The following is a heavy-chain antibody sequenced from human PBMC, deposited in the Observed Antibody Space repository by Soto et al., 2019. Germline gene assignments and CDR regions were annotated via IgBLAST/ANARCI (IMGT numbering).Heavy chain of an antibody. CDR1: GFTFSSYA. Sequence: EVQLLESGGGLVQPGGSLRLSCAASGFTFSSYAMSWVRQAPGKGLEWVSAISGSGGSTYYADSVKGRFTISRDNSKNTLYLQMNSLRAEDTAVYCCAKDSGDFWSGPQGYWGQGTLVTVSS. CDR2: ISGSGGST. J-gene: IGHJ4*02. D-gene: IGHD3-3*01. CDR3: AKDSGDFWSGPQGY. V-gene: IGHV3-23*01.